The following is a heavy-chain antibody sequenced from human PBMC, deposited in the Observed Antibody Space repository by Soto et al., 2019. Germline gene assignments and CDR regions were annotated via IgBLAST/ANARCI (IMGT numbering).Heavy chain of an antibody. Sequence: EVQLLESGGGLVQPGGSLRLSCAASGFTFSTYAMSWVRQAPGKGLEWVSTISGSGDSTYYADSVKDRFTISSDNSKNTLYLQINNLRAGDTALYYCAKDRSRYCSGGSCYSVRYFDLWGRGTLVTVSS. CDR3: AKDRSRYCSGGSCYSVRYFDL. D-gene: IGHD2-15*01. V-gene: IGHV3-23*01. CDR1: GFTFSTYA. J-gene: IGHJ2*01. CDR2: ISGSGDST.